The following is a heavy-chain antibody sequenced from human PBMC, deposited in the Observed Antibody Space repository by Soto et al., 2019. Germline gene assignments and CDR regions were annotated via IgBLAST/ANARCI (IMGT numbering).Heavy chain of an antibody. Sequence: SGPTLVNPTETLTLTCTVSGFSLSNARMGVSWIRQPPGKALEWLAHIFSNDEKSYSTSLKSRLTISKDTSKSQVVLTMTNMDPVDTATYYCARIPSSSWQYYFDYWGQGTLVTVSS. V-gene: IGHV2-26*01. CDR2: IFSNDEK. CDR1: GFSLSNARMG. D-gene: IGHD6-13*01. CDR3: ARIPSSSWQYYFDY. J-gene: IGHJ4*02.